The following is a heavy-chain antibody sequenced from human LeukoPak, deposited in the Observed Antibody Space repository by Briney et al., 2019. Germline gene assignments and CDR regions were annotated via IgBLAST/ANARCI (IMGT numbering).Heavy chain of an antibody. CDR3: ATWVYGSGSYNGAFDI. V-gene: IGHV1-69*05. Sequence: GASVKVSCKASGGTFSSYAISWVRQAPGQGLEWMGRIIPIFGTANYAQKFQGRVTITTDESTSTAYMELSSLRSEDTAVYYCATWVYGSGSYNGAFDIWGQGTMVTVSS. CDR1: GGTFSSYA. J-gene: IGHJ3*02. D-gene: IGHD3-10*01. CDR2: IIPIFGTA.